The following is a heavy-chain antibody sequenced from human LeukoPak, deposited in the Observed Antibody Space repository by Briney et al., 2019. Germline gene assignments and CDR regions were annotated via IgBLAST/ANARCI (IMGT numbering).Heavy chain of an antibody. D-gene: IGHD6-13*01. V-gene: IGHV3-20*04. Sequence: PGGSLRLSCAASAFTFDDYGMTWVRQAPGKGLEWVSGINWNGGSTGYAVSVNGRFTISRDNAKNSLYLQMNSLRAEDMALYYCAKDMSPKLAHGAIDYWGQGTLVTVSS. CDR3: AKDMSPKLAHGAIDY. CDR2: INWNGGST. CDR1: AFTFDDYG. J-gene: IGHJ4*02.